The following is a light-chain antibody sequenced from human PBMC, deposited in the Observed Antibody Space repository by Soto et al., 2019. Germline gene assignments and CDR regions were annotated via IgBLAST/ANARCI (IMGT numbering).Light chain of an antibody. Sequence: DVVMTQSPLSLPVALGQPASISCRSSQSLVTSDGNTYLNWFQQRPGQSPRRLIYKVSNRDSGVPDRFSGSESGTDFTLKISRVEAEDVGVYYCMQGTHWPYTVGQGTKVDNK. J-gene: IGKJ2*01. CDR2: KVS. CDR1: QSLVTSDGNTY. CDR3: MQGTHWPYT. V-gene: IGKV2-30*01.